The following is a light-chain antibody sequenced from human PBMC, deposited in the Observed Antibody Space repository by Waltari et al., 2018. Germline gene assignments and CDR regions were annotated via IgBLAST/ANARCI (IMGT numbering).Light chain of an antibody. CDR2: KAS. CDR1: QSISGW. V-gene: IGKV1-5*03. J-gene: IGKJ2*01. Sequence: DIQMTQSPSTLSASVGDRDTITCRASQSISGWLAWYHQKPGRAPKLLIYKASTLHSGVPARFSGSGYGTEFTLTINSLQPDDFATYYCQQHSTYSYTFGQGTKLEIK. CDR3: QQHSTYSYT.